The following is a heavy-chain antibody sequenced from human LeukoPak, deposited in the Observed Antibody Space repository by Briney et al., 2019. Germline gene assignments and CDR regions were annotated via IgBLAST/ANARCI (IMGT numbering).Heavy chain of an antibody. CDR1: GDSVSNNSAA. V-gene: IGHV6-1*01. CDR2: TYYRSKWFN. J-gene: IGHJ5*02. CDR3: AKNYGDSNWFDP. D-gene: IGHD4-17*01. Sequence: SQTLSLTRAISGDSVSNNSAAWNWIRQSPSRGLEWLGRTYYRSKWFNDFALSVKSRITINPDTSKNQFSLQLNSVTPEDTAVYYCAKNYGDSNWFDPWGQGTLVTVSS.